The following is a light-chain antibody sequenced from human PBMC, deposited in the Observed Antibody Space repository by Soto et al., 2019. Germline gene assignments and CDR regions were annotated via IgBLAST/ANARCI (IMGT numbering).Light chain of an antibody. V-gene: IGKV3-15*01. CDR1: QSVNAN. J-gene: IGKJ1*01. Sequence: EVVMTQSPATLSVSPGERATLSCRASQSVNANLAWYQQKPGQAPRLLIHGASNRATGIPARFSGSGFGTEFIIIIHSQXSEDFAVYYCQQYNTWLWTFGQGTKVEI. CDR3: QQYNTWLWT. CDR2: GAS.